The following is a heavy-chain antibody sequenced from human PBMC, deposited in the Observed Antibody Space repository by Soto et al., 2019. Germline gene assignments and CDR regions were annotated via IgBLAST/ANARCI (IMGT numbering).Heavy chain of an antibody. CDR1: GFTFSSYA. J-gene: IGHJ4*02. V-gene: IGHV3-30-3*01. Sequence: GGSLRLSCASSGFTFSSYAMHWVRQAPGKGLEWVAVISYDGSNKYYADSVKGRFTISRDNSKNTLYLQMNSLRAEDTAVYYCARGNEVAGFEYWGQGTLVNVSS. CDR2: ISYDGSNK. CDR3: ARGNEVAGFEY. D-gene: IGHD6-19*01.